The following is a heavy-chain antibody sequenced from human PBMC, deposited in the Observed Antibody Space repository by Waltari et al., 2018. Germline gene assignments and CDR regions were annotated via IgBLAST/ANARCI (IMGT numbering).Heavy chain of an antibody. V-gene: IGHV4-30-4*08. J-gene: IGHJ4*02. CDR3: AGGSWSVTTLVTLDY. D-gene: IGHD4-17*01. CDR2: IYYSGST. Sequence: QVQLQESGPGLVKPSQTLSLTCTVSGGSISSGDYYWSWIRQPPGQGLEWIGYIYYSGSTYYNPSLKSRVTISVDTSKNQFSLKLSSVTAADTAVYYCAGGSWSVTTLVTLDYWGQGTLVTVSS. CDR1: GGSISSGDYY.